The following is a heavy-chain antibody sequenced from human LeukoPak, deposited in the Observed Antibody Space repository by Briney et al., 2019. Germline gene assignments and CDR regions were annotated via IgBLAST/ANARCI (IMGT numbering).Heavy chain of an antibody. CDR2: ISYDGSNK. V-gene: IGHV3-30-3*01. D-gene: IGHD3-3*01. J-gene: IGHJ4*02. CDR1: GFTFSSYA. Sequence: GGSLRLSCAASGFTFSSYAMHWVRQAPGKGLEWVAVISYDGSNKYYADSVKGRFTISRDNSKNTLYLQMNSLRAEDTAVYYCARDSKDDFWSGYYEEFDYWGQGTLVTVSS. CDR3: ARDSKDDFWSGYYEEFDY.